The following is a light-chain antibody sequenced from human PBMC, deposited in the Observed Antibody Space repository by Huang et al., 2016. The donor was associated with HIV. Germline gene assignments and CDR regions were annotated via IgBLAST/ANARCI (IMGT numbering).Light chain of an antibody. CDR2: GSS. CDR1: RSVSTN. Sequence: EIVMTQSPATLSVSPGQSVTLSCRSNRSVSTNLAWYQQRHCQAPRLLIYGSSTRAPGSPARFSGSGSGTDFSLTISSLQSEDFALYYCHQYNNWLLSFGGGTRV. CDR3: HQYNNWLLS. J-gene: IGKJ4*01. V-gene: IGKV3-15*01.